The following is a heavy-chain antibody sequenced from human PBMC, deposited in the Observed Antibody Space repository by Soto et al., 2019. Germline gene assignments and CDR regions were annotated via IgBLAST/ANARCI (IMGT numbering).Heavy chain of an antibody. CDR1: GYTFTNFG. Sequence: QVQLVQSGAEVKKPGASVKVSCKASGYTFTNFGISWVRQAPGQGLEWMGWISAYNGNTNYAQNFQGRVTITTETSTSTAYMELRSPRSDDPAVYYCARGGNPIDYWGQGTLVTVSS. V-gene: IGHV1-18*01. CDR2: ISAYNGNT. D-gene: IGHD3-16*01. J-gene: IGHJ4*02. CDR3: ARGGNPIDY.